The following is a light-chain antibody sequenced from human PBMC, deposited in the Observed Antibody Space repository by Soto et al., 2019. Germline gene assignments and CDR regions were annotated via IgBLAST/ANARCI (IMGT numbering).Light chain of an antibody. Sequence: EIVLTQSPATLSVSPGDRASLSCRASQSVSTNLAWYQHKPGQPPRLLFYSVSARASGVPARYSVSGSKRXXXXXXXXXXXXXXXVYYCQQYXSWPRTFGQGTKVE. J-gene: IGKJ1*01. CDR1: QSVSTN. CDR2: SVS. CDR3: QQYXSWPRT. V-gene: IGKV3-15*01.